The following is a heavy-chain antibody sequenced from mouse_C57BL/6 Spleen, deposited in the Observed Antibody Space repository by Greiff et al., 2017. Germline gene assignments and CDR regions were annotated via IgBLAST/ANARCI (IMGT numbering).Heavy chain of an antibody. V-gene: IGHV1-42*01. Sequence: VQLQQSGPELVKPGASVKISCKASGYSFTGYYMNWVKQSPEKSLEWIGEINPSTGGTTYNQKFKAKATLTVDKSSSTAYMQLKSLTSEDSAVYYCARGGYDYDGVPFAYWGQGTLVTVSA. J-gene: IGHJ3*01. CDR2: INPSTGGT. D-gene: IGHD2-4*01. CDR3: ARGGYDYDGVPFAY. CDR1: GYSFTGYY.